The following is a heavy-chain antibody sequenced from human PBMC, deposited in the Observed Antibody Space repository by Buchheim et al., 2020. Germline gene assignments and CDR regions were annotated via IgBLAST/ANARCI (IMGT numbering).Heavy chain of an antibody. J-gene: IGHJ5*02. CDR1: GFTFSSYS. CDR3: ARDLGGRQQWLVRTWFDP. D-gene: IGHD6-19*01. CDR2: ISSSSSYI. Sequence: EVQLVESGGGLVKPGGSLRLSCAASGFTFSSYSMNWVRQAPGKGLEWVSSISSSSSYIYYADSVKGRFTISRDNAKNSLYLQMNSLRAEDTAVYYCARDLGGRQQWLVRTWFDPWGQGTL. V-gene: IGHV3-21*01.